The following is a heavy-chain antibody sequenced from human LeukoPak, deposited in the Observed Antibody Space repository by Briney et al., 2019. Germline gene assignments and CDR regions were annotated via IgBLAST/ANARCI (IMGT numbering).Heavy chain of an antibody. CDR3: TSIMGGYCGGGSCYWFDP. CDR1: GGSISSSSYY. D-gene: IGHD2-15*01. Sequence: PSETLSLTCTVSGGSISSSSYYWGWIRQPPGKGLEWIGEINHSGNTNYNLSLKSRVTISVDTSKKQFSLKLSSVTAADTAVYYCTSIMGGYCGGGSCYWFDPWGQGILVTVSS. V-gene: IGHV4-39*07. J-gene: IGHJ5*02. CDR2: INHSGNT.